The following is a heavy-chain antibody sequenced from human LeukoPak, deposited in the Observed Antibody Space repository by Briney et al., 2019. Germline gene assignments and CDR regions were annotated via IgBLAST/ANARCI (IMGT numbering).Heavy chain of an antibody. Sequence: SVKVSCKASGGTFSSYAISWVRQAPGQGVEWMGGIIPIFGTANYAQKFQGRVTITTDESTSTAYMELSSLRSEDTAVYYCARDIMITFGGVIVNSAFDIWGQGTMVTVSS. D-gene: IGHD3-16*02. J-gene: IGHJ3*02. CDR1: GGTFSSYA. V-gene: IGHV1-69*05. CDR2: IIPIFGTA. CDR3: ARDIMITFGGVIVNSAFDI.